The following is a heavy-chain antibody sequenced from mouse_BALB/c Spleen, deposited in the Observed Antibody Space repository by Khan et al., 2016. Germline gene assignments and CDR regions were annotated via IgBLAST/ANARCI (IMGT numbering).Heavy chain of an antibody. Sequence: QVQLQQPGAELVKPGASVKMSCKASGYTFTSYNMHWVKQTPGQGLEWIGAIYPGNGDTSYNQKFKGKATLTADKSYSTAYMQLSSLTSEDSAVYYCARDGNYFDYWGQGTTLTVSS. D-gene: IGHD2-1*01. CDR1: GYTFTSYN. CDR2: IYPGNGDT. CDR3: ARDGNYFDY. V-gene: IGHV1-12*01. J-gene: IGHJ2*01.